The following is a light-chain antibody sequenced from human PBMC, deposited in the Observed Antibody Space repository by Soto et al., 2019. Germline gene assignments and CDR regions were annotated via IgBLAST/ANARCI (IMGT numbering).Light chain of an antibody. CDR3: QQYKSYST. CDR2: DAY. Sequence: DIQRTQSHSTLSASVGDGVTLTFRASQSISSWLAWYQQKPGKAPKVLIYDAYSLESGVPSRFSGSGSGTEFTLTITSLQPDDFATYYCQQYKSYSTFGQGTKVDI. J-gene: IGKJ1*01. V-gene: IGKV1-5*01. CDR1: QSISSW.